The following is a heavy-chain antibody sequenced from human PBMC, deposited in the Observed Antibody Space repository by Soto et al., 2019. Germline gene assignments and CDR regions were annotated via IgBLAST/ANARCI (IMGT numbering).Heavy chain of an antibody. D-gene: IGHD1-26*01. J-gene: IGHJ6*02. CDR2: INPKTAAT. Sequence: QVQLVQSGAEVKKSGASVKVSCKASGYSFSDYFIQWVRQAPGQGLEWVAWINPKTAATNYAKKFQGRVSLTWDTSFSTAYMELTRLRPDDTAVYYCASIKWGLDYYNGMDVWGQGTTVIVSS. CDR3: ASIKWGLDYYNGMDV. CDR1: GYSFSDYF. V-gene: IGHV1-2*02.